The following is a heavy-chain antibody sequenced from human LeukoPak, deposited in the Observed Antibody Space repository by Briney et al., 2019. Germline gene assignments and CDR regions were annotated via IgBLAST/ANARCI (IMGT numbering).Heavy chain of an antibody. D-gene: IGHD5-18*01. CDR1: GFTFSSYA. Sequence: GGSLRLSCAASGFTFSSYAMHWVRQARGKGLEWVAVISYDGSNKYYADSVKGRFTISRDNSKSTLYLQMNSLRAEDTAVYYCARVNSFYGMDVWGQGTTVTVSS. CDR3: ARVNSFYGMDV. V-gene: IGHV3-30-3*01. J-gene: IGHJ6*02. CDR2: ISYDGSNK.